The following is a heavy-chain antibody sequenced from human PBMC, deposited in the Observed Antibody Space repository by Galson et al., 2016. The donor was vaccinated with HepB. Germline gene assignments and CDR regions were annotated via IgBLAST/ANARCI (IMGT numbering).Heavy chain of an antibody. CDR1: GVSVSSGRYY. J-gene: IGHJ4*02. CDR2: ISYSGRT. D-gene: IGHD6-19*01. CDR3: ARGPYSSGLYKYYFDY. V-gene: IGHV4-61*01. Sequence: ETLSLTCTVSGVSVSSGRYYWSWIRQPPGKGLEWIGYISYSGRTNYNPSLESRLTISLDTSKNQLSLKLSSVTAADTAVFYCARGPYSSGLYKYYFDYWGQGTLVTVSS.